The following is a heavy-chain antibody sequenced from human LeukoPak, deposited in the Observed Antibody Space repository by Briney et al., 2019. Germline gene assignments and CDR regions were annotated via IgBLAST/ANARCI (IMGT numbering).Heavy chain of an antibody. J-gene: IGHJ4*02. V-gene: IGHV3-33*01. D-gene: IGHD3-22*01. CDR2: IWYDGSNK. CDR3: ARGVDYYENSGTIDY. Sequence: PGGSLRLSCAASGFTFSDYGMHWVRQPPGKGLEWVAIIWYDGSNKNYEDSVKGRFTISRDNSKSTLYLQMNSLRAEDTAVYYCARGVDYYENSGTIDYWGQGTLATVSS. CDR1: GFTFSDYG.